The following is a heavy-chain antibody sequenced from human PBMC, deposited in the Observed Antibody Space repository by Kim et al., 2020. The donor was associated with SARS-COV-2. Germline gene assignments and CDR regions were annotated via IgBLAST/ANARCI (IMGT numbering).Heavy chain of an antibody. Sequence: TDYNPSLRSRLTISVDTSKNQFSLKLASVTAADTAVYYCAKKRGYTFGFDYWGQGILVTVSS. D-gene: IGHD5-18*01. CDR3: AKKRGYTFGFDY. V-gene: IGHV4-34*01. J-gene: IGHJ4*02. CDR2: T.